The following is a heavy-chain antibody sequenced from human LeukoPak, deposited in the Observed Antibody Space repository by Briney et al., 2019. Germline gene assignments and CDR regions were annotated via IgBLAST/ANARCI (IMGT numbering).Heavy chain of an antibody. V-gene: IGHV3-7*01. CDR2: IKQDGSEK. D-gene: IGHD6-13*01. CDR3: AREYSSSWYPKSYY. Sequence: GGSLRLSCAASGFTFSSYWMSWVRQAPGKGLEWVANIKQDGSEKYYVDSVKGRFTISRDNAKNSLYLQMNSLRAEDTAVYYCAREYSSSWYPKSYYWGQGTLVTVSS. CDR1: GFTFSSYW. J-gene: IGHJ4*02.